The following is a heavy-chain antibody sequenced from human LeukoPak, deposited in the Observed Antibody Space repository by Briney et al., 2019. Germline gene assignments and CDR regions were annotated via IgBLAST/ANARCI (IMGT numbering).Heavy chain of an antibody. J-gene: IGHJ3*02. Sequence: GGSLRLSCAASGFTFSSYEMNWVCQAPGKGLEWVSYISSSGYTTDSADSVKGRFTISRDNAKNSLYLQMNSLRAEDTAVYYCARDRGGWYRDSFDIWGQGTMVTVSS. CDR3: ARDRGGWYRDSFDI. D-gene: IGHD6-19*01. CDR1: GFTFSSYE. CDR2: ISSSGYTT. V-gene: IGHV3-48*03.